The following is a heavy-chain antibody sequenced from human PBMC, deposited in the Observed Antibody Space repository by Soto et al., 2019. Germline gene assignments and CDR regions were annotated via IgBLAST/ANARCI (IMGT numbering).Heavy chain of an antibody. CDR2: ITGLGGGT. J-gene: IGHJ4*02. V-gene: IGHV3-23*01. D-gene: IGHD3-9*01. CDR3: AKGRSYDILTAYHAFDY. CDR1: GFTFRNYA. Sequence: HLLESGGGLVQPGGSLRLSCAASGFTFRNYAVSWVRQAPGKGLEWVSSITGLGGGTYYADSVQGRFIISRDTSKHPLSLQMNRLRAQDTAIYYCAKGRSYDILTAYHAFDYWGQGTLVTVSS.